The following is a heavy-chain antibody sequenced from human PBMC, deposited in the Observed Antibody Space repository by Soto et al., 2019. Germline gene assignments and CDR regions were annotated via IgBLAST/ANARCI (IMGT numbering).Heavy chain of an antibody. CDR2: ISPYNGDT. CDR1: GYTFSNYG. V-gene: IGHV1-18*01. CDR3: ARDRITIFDRDDMDV. Sequence: ASSEGSCKASGYTFSNYGISWVRQAPGQGLEWMGWISPYNGDTKYAQKVQGRVTMTTDTSTSTAYMEGRTLRFDDTAVYYCARDRITIFDRDDMDVWGQGTTVTVSS. D-gene: IGHD3-3*01. J-gene: IGHJ6*02.